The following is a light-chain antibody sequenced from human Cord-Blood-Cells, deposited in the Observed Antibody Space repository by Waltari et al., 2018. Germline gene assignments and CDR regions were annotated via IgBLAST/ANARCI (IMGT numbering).Light chain of an antibody. Sequence: DTVLTQSPGTLSLSPGERDTLSCRASQSVSSSYLAWYQQKPGQAPRLLIYGASSRATGIPDRFSGSGSGTDFTLTISRLEPEDFAVYYCQQYGSSPPYSFGQGTKLEIK. CDR3: QQYGSSPPYS. J-gene: IGKJ2*03. CDR1: QSVSSSY. V-gene: IGKV3-20*01. CDR2: GAS.